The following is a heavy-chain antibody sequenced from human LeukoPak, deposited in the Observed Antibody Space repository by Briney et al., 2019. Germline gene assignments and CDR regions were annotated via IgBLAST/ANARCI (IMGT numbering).Heavy chain of an antibody. D-gene: IGHD6-6*01. V-gene: IGHV5-51*01. CDR2: IYPGDSDT. Sequence: GESLQISCKGSGYSFTAYWIGWVRQMPGKGLEWMGIIYPGDSDTRYSPSFQGQVTISADKSISTAFLQRSSLKASDTAMYYCARRSSIATPLFDYWGQGTLVTVSS. CDR1: GYSFTAYW. CDR3: ARRSSIATPLFDY. J-gene: IGHJ4*02.